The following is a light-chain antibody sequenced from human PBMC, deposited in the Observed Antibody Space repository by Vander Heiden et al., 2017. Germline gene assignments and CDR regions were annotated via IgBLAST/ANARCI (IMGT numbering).Light chain of an antibody. V-gene: IGKV4-1*01. CDR3: QQYYNPPYT. CDR1: QSVLYSSNNKNY. Sequence: DIVTTQSPDSLAVSLGERATINCKSSQSVLYSSNNKNYLAWYQQKPGQPPKLLMYWASTRASGVPARFSGSGSGTDFTLTISSLQAEDVAVYYCQQYYNPPYTFGQGTKLEIK. CDR2: WAS. J-gene: IGKJ2*01.